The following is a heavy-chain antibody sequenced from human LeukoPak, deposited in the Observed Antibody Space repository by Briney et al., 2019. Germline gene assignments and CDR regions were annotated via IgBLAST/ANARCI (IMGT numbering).Heavy chain of an antibody. D-gene: IGHD6-19*01. CDR2: IHSSGST. Sequence: SETLSLTGTVSGGSISGTNYYWGWIRQPPGKGLEWIGSIHSSGSTYYSPPLKSRVTISVDTSKNQFSLKLSSVTAADTAVYYCARRPGAVTLDYWGQGTLVTVSS. J-gene: IGHJ4*02. CDR3: ARRPGAVTLDY. V-gene: IGHV4-39*01. CDR1: GGSISGTNYY.